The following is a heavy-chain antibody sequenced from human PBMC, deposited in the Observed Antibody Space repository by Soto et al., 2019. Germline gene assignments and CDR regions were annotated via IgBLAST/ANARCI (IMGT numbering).Heavy chain of an antibody. CDR1: GGTFSSYA. CDR2: ISPIFGTA. Sequence: QVQLVQSGAEVKKPGSSVKVSCKASGGTFSSYAISWVRQAPGQGLEWMGGISPIFGTANYAQKFQGRVTITADESTGTAYMELSSLRSEDTAVYYCARDGANNWFDPWGQGTLVTVSS. V-gene: IGHV1-69*01. CDR3: ARDGANNWFDP. D-gene: IGHD3-10*01. J-gene: IGHJ5*02.